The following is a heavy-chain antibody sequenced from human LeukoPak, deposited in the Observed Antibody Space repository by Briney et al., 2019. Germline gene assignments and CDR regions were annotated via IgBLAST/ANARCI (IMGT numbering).Heavy chain of an antibody. J-gene: IGHJ4*02. D-gene: IGHD1-26*01. CDR2: IYYSGST. CDR1: GGSISSYY. CDR3: ARGVGATVYYFDH. V-gene: IGHV4-59*01. Sequence: PSETLSLTCTVSGGSISSYYWCWIRQPPGKGLEWIGYIYYSGSTNYNPSLKSRVTISVDTSKNQFSLKLSSVTAADTAVYYCARGVGATVYYFDHWGQGTLVTVSS.